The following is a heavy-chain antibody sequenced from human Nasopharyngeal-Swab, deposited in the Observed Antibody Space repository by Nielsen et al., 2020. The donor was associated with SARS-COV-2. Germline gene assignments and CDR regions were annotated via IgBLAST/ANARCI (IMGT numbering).Heavy chain of an antibody. CDR1: GGSISSGGYY. CDR2: IYYSGST. J-gene: IGHJ4*02. CDR3: ARDSRSGWLY. V-gene: IGHV4-31*03. Sequence: LRLSCTVSGGSISSGGYYWSWIRQHPGKGLEWIGYIYYSGSTYYNPSLKSRVTISVDTSKNQFSLKLSSVTAADTAVYYCARDSRSGWLYWGQGTLVTVSS. D-gene: IGHD6-19*01.